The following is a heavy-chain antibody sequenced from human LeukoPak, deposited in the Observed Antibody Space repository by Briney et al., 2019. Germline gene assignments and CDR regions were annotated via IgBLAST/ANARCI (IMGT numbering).Heavy chain of an antibody. Sequence: PGGSLRLSCAASGFSFSSYEMKWVRQAPGKGLEWVSYISSSGSTTYYADSVKGRFTISRDNSKNMLYLQMNSLRAEDTALYYCAKDLRVHWGQGTLVTVSS. CDR2: ISSSGSTT. J-gene: IGHJ4*02. V-gene: IGHV3-48*03. CDR1: GFSFSSYE. D-gene: IGHD3-10*01. CDR3: AKDLRVH.